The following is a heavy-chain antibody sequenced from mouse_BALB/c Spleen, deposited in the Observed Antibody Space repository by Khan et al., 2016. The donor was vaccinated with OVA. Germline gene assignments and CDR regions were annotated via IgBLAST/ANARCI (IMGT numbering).Heavy chain of an antibody. J-gene: IGHJ2*01. CDR2: INPHIGET. CDR3: ARTYGSDFDY. Sequence: VQLQQSGPELVKPGASVKISCKASGYSFTGYFMNWVMQSHGKSLEWIGRINPHIGETLYNQKFKGKATLTVDESSSTAHMKLRSLASEDSAVYYCARTYGSDFDYWGQGTTLTVSS. V-gene: IGHV1-20*02. CDR1: GYSFTGYF. D-gene: IGHD1-1*01.